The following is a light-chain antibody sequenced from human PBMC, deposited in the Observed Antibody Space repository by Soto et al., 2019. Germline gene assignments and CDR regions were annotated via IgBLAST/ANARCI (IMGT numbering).Light chain of an antibody. Sequence: IQLTQTPSSLSASVGDRVTITCRASQGISSFLAWYQQKPGKAPKLLIYAASSLQSGVPSSFSGSGFGTEFTLTITSLQPEDFATYYCKQVESYPSTFGGGTKVEMK. CDR2: AAS. V-gene: IGKV1-9*01. J-gene: IGKJ4*01. CDR3: KQVESYPST. CDR1: QGISSF.